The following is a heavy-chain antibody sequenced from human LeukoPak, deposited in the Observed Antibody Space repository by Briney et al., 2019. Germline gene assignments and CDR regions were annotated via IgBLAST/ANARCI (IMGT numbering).Heavy chain of an antibody. J-gene: IGHJ4*02. CDR3: AKVSTTSMIVMGREFDY. Sequence: GGSLRLSCAASGFTFSSYAMHWVRQAPGKGLEWVAVISYDGSNKYYADSVKGRFTISRDNSKNTLYLQMNSLRAEDTAVYYCAKVSTTSMIVMGREFDYWGQGTLVTVFS. V-gene: IGHV3-30-3*01. CDR1: GFTFSSYA. CDR2: ISYDGSNK. D-gene: IGHD3-22*01.